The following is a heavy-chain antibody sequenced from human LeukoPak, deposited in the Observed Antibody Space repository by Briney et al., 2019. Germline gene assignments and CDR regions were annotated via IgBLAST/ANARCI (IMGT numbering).Heavy chain of an antibody. CDR1: GFTFDDYG. CDR3: ARVRKQYYYDNSHHRDASDV. CDR2: INWNGRNV. D-gene: IGHD3-22*01. J-gene: IGHJ3*01. Sequence: GGSLRLSCATSGFTFDDYGMNWVRQVPGKGLEWVSNINWNGRNVDYAESVKGRFTISRDKAKNSLHLQTNSLRAEHTAVYYSARVRKQYYYDNSHHRDASDVWGEGTMVIVSS. V-gene: IGHV3-20*04.